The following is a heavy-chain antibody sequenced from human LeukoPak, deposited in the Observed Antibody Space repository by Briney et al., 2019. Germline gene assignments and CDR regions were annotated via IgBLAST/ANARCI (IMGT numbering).Heavy chain of an antibody. CDR1: GGSITSYY. J-gene: IGHJ4*02. V-gene: IGHV4-39*01. Sequence: PSETLSLTCTVSGGSITSYYWAWIRQPPGEALEWIGSIYYGGSTYYNPSLKSRVTISVDTSKNQFSLKLTSVTAADAAVYYCTRQPPRVYYFDYWGQGTLVTVSS. CDR2: IYYGGST. CDR3: TRQPPRVYYFDY.